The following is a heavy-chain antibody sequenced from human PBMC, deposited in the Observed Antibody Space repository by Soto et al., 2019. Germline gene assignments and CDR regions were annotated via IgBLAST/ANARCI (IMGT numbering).Heavy chain of an antibody. CDR2: IYSGGST. CDR3: ARSSNSIAAAGTGFDY. CDR1: GFTVSSNY. Sequence: VGSLRLSGAASGFTVSSNYMSWVRQAPGKGLEWVSVIYSGGSTYYADSVKGRFTISRDNSKNTLYLQMNSLRAEDTAVYYCARSSNSIAAAGTGFDYWGQGTLVTVSS. V-gene: IGHV3-53*01. D-gene: IGHD6-13*01. J-gene: IGHJ4*02.